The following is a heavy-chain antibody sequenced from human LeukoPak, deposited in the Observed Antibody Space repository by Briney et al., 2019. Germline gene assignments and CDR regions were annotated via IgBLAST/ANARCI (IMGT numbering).Heavy chain of an antibody. D-gene: IGHD3-10*01. CDR2: IYYSGST. CDR1: GGSISSYY. J-gene: IGHJ6*02. Sequence: SETLSLTCTVSGGSISSYYWSWIRQAPGKGLEWIGYIYYSGSTNYNPSLKSRVTISVDTSENQFYLKLSSVTAADTAVYYCARLPGAMVRGVITTAYYYYYYGMDVWGQGTTVTVSS. V-gene: IGHV4-59*08. CDR3: ARLPGAMVRGVITTAYYYYYYGMDV.